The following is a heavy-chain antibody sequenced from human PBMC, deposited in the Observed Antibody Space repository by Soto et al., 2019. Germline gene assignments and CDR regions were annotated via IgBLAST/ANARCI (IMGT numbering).Heavy chain of an antibody. CDR2: IKSKTDGGTT. Sequence: GGSLRLSCAASGFTFSNAWMSWVRQAPGKGLEWVGRIKSKTDGGTTDYAAPVKGRFTISRDDSKNTLYLQMNSLKTEDTAVYYCTTDPLAYCGGDCYSDFDYWGQGTLVTVSS. D-gene: IGHD2-21*02. J-gene: IGHJ4*02. CDR3: TTDPLAYCGGDCYSDFDY. V-gene: IGHV3-15*01. CDR1: GFTFSNAW.